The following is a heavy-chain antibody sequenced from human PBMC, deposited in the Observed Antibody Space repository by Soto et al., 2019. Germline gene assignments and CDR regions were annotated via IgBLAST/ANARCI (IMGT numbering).Heavy chain of an antibody. CDR2: IYPGDSDT. D-gene: IGHD3-22*01. V-gene: IGHV5-51*01. CDR1: GYSFTNYW. Sequence: LGESLKISCKGSGYSFTNYWIGWVRQMPGKGLEWMGIIYPGDSDTRYSPSFQGRVTISADKSISSTYLQWSSLKASDTAMYYCARYDSSAYLHFEYWGQGPPGTSPQ. CDR3: ARYDSSAYLHFEY. J-gene: IGHJ4*01.